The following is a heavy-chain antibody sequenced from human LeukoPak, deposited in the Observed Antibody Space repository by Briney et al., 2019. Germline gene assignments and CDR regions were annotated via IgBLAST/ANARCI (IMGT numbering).Heavy chain of an antibody. Sequence: ASVKVSCKASGYTFTGYYMHWVRQAPGQGLEWMGWINPNSGGTNYAQKFQGRVTMTRDTSISTAYMELSRLRSDDTAVYYCARVFRFGELLGAFDIWGQGTMVTVSS. D-gene: IGHD3-10*01. CDR1: GYTFTGYY. J-gene: IGHJ3*02. CDR2: INPNSGGT. CDR3: ARVFRFGELLGAFDI. V-gene: IGHV1-2*02.